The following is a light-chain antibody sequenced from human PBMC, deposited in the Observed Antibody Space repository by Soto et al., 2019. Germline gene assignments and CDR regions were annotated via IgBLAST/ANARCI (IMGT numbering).Light chain of an antibody. CDR1: QSISRSD. CDR3: QQYGSSPT. V-gene: IGKV3-20*01. CDR2: ATS. J-gene: IGKJ4*01. Sequence: EIVLTQSPGTVSLSPGESATLSRRASQSISRSDLAWYQHRPGQSPRLLIYATSSRATGIPDRFTGGGAGTGFTLTISRLEPEDSAVYYCQQYGSSPTFGGGTKVDIK.